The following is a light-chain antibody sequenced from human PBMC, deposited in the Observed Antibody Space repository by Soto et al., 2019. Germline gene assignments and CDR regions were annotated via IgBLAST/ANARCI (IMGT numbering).Light chain of an antibody. J-gene: IGKJ1*01. CDR3: HQYYNTPRT. V-gene: IGKV4-1*01. CDR1: QTVLHTPNNKNY. CDR2: WAS. Sequence: DIVMTQSPDSLAVSLGERATINCKSSQTVLHTPNNKNYLAWYQQKPGQPPKLLFYWASTRESGVPDRFTGSGSGIDFTLTISSLQAEDVAVYYCHQYYNTPRTFGQGTKVEMK.